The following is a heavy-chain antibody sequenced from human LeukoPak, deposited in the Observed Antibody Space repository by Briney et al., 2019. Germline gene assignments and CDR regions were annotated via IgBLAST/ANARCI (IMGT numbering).Heavy chain of an antibody. Sequence: GGSLRLSCAASGFTFSSYSMNWVRQAPGKGLEWVSHITASGTAMFYADSVKGRFTISRDNAKDSLYLQMNSLRDEDTAVYYCASSGSYRFDYWGQGTLVTVSS. V-gene: IGHV3-48*02. J-gene: IGHJ4*02. CDR3: ASSGSYRFDY. D-gene: IGHD1-26*01. CDR1: GFTFSSYS. CDR2: ITASGTAM.